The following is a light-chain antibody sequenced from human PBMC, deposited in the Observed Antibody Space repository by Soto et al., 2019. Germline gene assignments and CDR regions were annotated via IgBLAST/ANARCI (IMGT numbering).Light chain of an antibody. Sequence: EIVMTQSQATLSVSPGERATLSCRASQSVSSNLAWYQQKPGQAPRHLIYGASTRATGIPARFSGSGSGTEFTLTISSLQSEYFAVYYFQQYNNWPFTFGGGTKVEIK. CDR2: GAS. V-gene: IGKV3-15*01. CDR1: QSVSSN. J-gene: IGKJ4*01. CDR3: QQYNNWPFT.